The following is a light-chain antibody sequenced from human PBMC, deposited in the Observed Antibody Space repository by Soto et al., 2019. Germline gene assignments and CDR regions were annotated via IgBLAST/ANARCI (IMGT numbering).Light chain of an antibody. CDR2: GAS. J-gene: IGKJ1*01. V-gene: IGKV3-20*01. CDR1: QRVSSNF. Sequence: EIVLTQSPGTLSLSPGDRATLSCRASQRVSSNFLAWYQQKPGQAPRLLIYGASIRATGIPDRFSGSGSGTDFPLTIRRLEPEDFAMYFCHQYGSSPRTFVQGTKVEIK. CDR3: HQYGSSPRT.